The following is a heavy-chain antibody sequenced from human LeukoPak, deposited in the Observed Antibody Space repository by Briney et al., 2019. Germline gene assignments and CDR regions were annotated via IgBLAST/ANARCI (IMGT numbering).Heavy chain of an antibody. J-gene: IGHJ4*02. CDR1: EFSFITYW. CDR3: AKAGDIVVVPAAEIDY. CDR2: IKQDGSEK. D-gene: IGHD2-2*01. V-gene: IGHV3-7*01. Sequence: GGSLRLSCAASEFSFITYWMSWVRQAPGKGLEWVANIKQDGSEKYYVDSVKGRFTISRDNAKNSLYLQMNSLRAEDTAVYYCAKAGDIVVVPAAEIDYWGQGTLVTVSS.